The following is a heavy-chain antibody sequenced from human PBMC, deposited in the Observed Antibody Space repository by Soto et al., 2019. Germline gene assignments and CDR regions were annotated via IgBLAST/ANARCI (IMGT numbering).Heavy chain of an antibody. CDR3: AREGPAAGLYYYMDV. J-gene: IGHJ6*03. CDR1: GYTFTGYY. Sequence: GYTFTGYYMHWVRQAPGQGLEWMGLINPNSGGTNYAQKFQGWVTMTRDTSISTAYMELSRLRSDDTAVYYCAREGPAAGLYYYMDVWGKGTTVTVSS. V-gene: IGHV1-2*04. CDR2: INPNSGGT. D-gene: IGHD6-13*01.